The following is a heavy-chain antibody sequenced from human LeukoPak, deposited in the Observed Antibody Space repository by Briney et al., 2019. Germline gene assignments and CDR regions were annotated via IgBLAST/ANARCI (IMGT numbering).Heavy chain of an antibody. V-gene: IGHV1-2*02. CDR3: ARPYCSGGSCYPNEYFQH. D-gene: IGHD2-15*01. J-gene: IGHJ1*01. CDR1: GYTFTGYY. Sequence: ASVKVSCKASGYTFTGYYMHWVRQAPGQGLEWMGWINPNSGGTNYAQKFQGRVTMTRDTSTSTVYMELSSLRSEDTAVYYCARPYCSGGSCYPNEYFQHWGQGTLVTVSS. CDR2: INPNSGGT.